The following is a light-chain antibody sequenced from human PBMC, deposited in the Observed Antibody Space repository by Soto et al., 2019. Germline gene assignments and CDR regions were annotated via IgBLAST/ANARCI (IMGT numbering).Light chain of an antibody. J-gene: IGLJ2*01. CDR2: EGS. Sequence: QSALTQPASVSGSPGQSITISCTGTSSDVGSYNLVSWYQQHPGKAPKLMIYEGSKRPSGVSNRFSGSKSGNTASLTISGLQAEDEADYCCWSYAGSSTSVVFGGGTKLAVL. V-gene: IGLV2-23*01. CDR1: SSDVGSYNL. CDR3: WSYAGSSTSVV.